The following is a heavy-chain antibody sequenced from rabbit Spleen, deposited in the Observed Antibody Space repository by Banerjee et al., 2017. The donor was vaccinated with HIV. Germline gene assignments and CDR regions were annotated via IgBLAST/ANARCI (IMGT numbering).Heavy chain of an antibody. J-gene: IGHJ6*01. Sequence: QSLEESGGDLVKPGASLTLTCTASGVSFSNNHYMCWVRLAPGKGLEWIACIEGGSSAFSYFASWAKGRFTCSKTSSTTVTLQMTSLTAADTATYFCARDSGSSFSSYGMDLWGPGTLVTVS. D-gene: IGHD8-1*01. CDR3: ARDSGSSFSSYGMDL. CDR1: GVSFSNNHY. V-gene: IGHV1S40*01. CDR2: IEGGSSAFS.